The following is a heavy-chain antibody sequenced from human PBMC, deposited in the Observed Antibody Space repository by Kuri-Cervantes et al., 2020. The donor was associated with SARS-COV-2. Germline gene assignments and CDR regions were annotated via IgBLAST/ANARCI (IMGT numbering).Heavy chain of an antibody. V-gene: IGHV3-23*03. CDR2: IYSGGSST. D-gene: IGHD6-19*01. CDR1: GFTFSSYA. J-gene: IGHJ4*02. CDR3: AKGGLDSGWGY. Sequence: GESLKISCAASGFTFSSYAMSWVRQAPGKGLEWFSVIYSGGSSTYYADSVKGRFTISRDNSKNTLYLQMNSLRAEDTAVYYCAKGGLDSGWGYWGQGTLVTVSS.